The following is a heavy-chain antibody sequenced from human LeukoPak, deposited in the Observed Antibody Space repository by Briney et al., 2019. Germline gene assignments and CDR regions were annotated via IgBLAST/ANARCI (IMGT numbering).Heavy chain of an antibody. V-gene: IGHV3-74*01. D-gene: IGHD2/OR15-2a*01. CDR3: ARDRPLLAFDI. CDR2: INNDGSST. J-gene: IGHJ3*02. CDR1: GFTFSSYW. Sequence: GGSLRLSCAASGFTFSSYWMHWVRQAPGKGLVWVSRINNDGSSTSYADSVKGRFTNSRDNAKNTLYLQMNSLRAEDTAVYYCARDRPLLAFDIWGQGTMVTVSS.